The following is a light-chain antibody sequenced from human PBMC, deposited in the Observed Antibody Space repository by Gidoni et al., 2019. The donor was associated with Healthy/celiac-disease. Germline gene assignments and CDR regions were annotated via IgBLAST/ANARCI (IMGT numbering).Light chain of an antibody. Sequence: EIVLTQSPATLSLSPGERATLSCRASQSVSSYLAWYQQKPGQAPRLLIYDASNRATGIPARFSGRWSGTDFTLTISSLEPEDCAVYYCQQRSNWPFTFXGXTKVEIK. V-gene: IGKV3-11*01. CDR2: DAS. J-gene: IGKJ4*01. CDR1: QSVSSY. CDR3: QQRSNWPFT.